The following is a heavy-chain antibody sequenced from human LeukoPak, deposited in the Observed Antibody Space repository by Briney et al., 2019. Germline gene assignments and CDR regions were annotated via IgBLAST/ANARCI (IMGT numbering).Heavy chain of an antibody. V-gene: IGHV1-69*13. J-gene: IGHJ3*02. D-gene: IGHD3-3*01. CDR2: IIPIFGTA. CDR1: GYTFTSYG. Sequence: ASVKVSCKASGYTFTSYGISWVRQAPGQGLEWMGGIIPIFGTANYAQKFQGRVTITADESTSTAYMELSSLRSEDTAVYYCARDWDFRAFDIWGQGTMVTVSS. CDR3: ARDWDFRAFDI.